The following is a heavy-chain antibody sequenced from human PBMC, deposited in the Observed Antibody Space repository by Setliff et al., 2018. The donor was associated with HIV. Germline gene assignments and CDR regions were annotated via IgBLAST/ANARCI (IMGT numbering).Heavy chain of an antibody. CDR2: IYPSGNT. CDR3: ARLGIPWFGELFFDY. J-gene: IGHJ4*02. CDR1: GDSMDSRKW. V-gene: IGHV4-4*02. D-gene: IGHD3-10*01. Sequence: SETLSLTCVVSGDSMDSRKWWSWVRQTPGKGLEYIGTIYPSGNTIYNPSLKSRVTISVDTSKNQFSLKLSSVTAADTAVYYCARLGIPWFGELFFDYWGQGTLVTVSS.